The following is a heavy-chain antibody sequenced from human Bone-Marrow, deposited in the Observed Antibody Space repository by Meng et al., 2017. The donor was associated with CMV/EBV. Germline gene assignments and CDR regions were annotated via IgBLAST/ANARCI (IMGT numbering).Heavy chain of an antibody. D-gene: IGHD3-3*01. Sequence: GGSLRLSCAASGFTFSSFWMSWVRQAPGKGLEWVANIKEDGSDKNYVDSVKGRFTISRDNSKNTLYLQMNSLRAEDTAVYYCARERNYDFWSGLYYYYYGMDVWGQGTTVTVAS. J-gene: IGHJ6*02. CDR1: GFTFSSFW. V-gene: IGHV3-7*01. CDR3: ARERNYDFWSGLYYYYYGMDV. CDR2: IKEDGSDK.